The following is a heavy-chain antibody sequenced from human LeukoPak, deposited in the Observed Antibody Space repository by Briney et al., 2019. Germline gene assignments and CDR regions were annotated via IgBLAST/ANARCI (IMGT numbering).Heavy chain of an antibody. J-gene: IGHJ4*02. CDR1: GVSISSYY. CDR3: ARQYGDDHFDY. Sequence: SETLSLTCTVSGVSISSYYWSWLRQPPGKGLEWIGHIYYSGSTTYNPSLKSRVTISVDTSKNQFSLKLSSVTAADTAVYYCARQYGDDHFDYWGQGTLVTVSS. V-gene: IGHV4-59*08. D-gene: IGHD4-17*01. CDR2: IYYSGST.